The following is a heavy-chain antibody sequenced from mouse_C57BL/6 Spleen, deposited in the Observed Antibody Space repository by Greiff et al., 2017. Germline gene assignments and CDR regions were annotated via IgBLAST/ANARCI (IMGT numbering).Heavy chain of an antibody. J-gene: IGHJ2*01. CDR1: GYAFSSYW. Sequence: VQLQQSGAELVKPGASVKISCKASGYAFSSYWMNWVKQRPGKGLEWIGQIYPGDGDTNYNGKFKGKATLTADKSSSTTDRLLSSLTSEDSAVYYCSRWLLRWGYLDYWGQGTTLTVSS. CDR2: IYPGDGDT. V-gene: IGHV1-80*01. D-gene: IGHD2-3*01. CDR3: SRWLLRWGYLDY.